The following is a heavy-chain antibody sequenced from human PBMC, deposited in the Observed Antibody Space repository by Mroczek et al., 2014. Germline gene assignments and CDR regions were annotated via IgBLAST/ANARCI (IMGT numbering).Heavy chain of an antibody. CDR1: GGSISSSSYY. J-gene: IGHJ3*02. V-gene: IGHV4-39*01. CDR2: IYYSGST. D-gene: IGHD2-15*01. CDR3: ASHLNSGGSCYSGVCAFDI. Sequence: QVQLQESGPGLVKPSETLSLTRTVSGGSISSSSYYWGWIRQPPGKGLEWIGSIYYSGSTYYNPSLKSRVTISVDTSKNQFSLKLSSVTAADTAVYYCASHLNSGGSCYSGVCAFDIWGQGTMVTVSS.